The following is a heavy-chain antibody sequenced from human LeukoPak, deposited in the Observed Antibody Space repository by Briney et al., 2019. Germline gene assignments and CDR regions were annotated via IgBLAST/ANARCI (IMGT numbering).Heavy chain of an antibody. D-gene: IGHD3-16*01. CDR3: AREMITFGGADRPFDY. CDR1: GFTFSSYW. V-gene: IGHV3-7*01. Sequence: GGSLRLSCAASGFTFSSYWMSWVRQAPGKGLERVANIKQDGSEKYYVDSVKGRFTISRDNAKNSLYLQMNSLRAEDTAVYYCAREMITFGGADRPFDYWGQGTLVTVSS. CDR2: IKQDGSEK. J-gene: IGHJ4*02.